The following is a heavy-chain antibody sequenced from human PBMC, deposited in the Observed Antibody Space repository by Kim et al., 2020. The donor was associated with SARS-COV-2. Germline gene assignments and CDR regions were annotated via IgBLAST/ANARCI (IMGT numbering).Heavy chain of an antibody. CDR2: IYYSGST. V-gene: IGHV4-39*01. Sequence: SETLSLTCTVSGGSISSSSYYWGWIRQPPGKGLEWIGSIYYSGSTYYNPSLKSRVTISVDTSKNQFSLKLSSVTAADTTVYYCARFYDFWSGNYFDYWGQGTLVTVSS. D-gene: IGHD3-3*01. CDR3: ARFYDFWSGNYFDY. J-gene: IGHJ4*02. CDR1: GGSISSSSYY.